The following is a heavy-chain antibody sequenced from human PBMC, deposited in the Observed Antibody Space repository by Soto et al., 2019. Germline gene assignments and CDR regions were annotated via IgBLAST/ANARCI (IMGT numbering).Heavy chain of an antibody. Sequence: GGSLRLSCAASGFTFSSYAMHWVRQAPGKGLEWVAVISYDGSNKYYADSVKGRFTISRDNSKNTLYLQMNSQRTEDTAVYYCARGGSRDGYKNGVYDYWGQGTLVTVSS. CDR2: ISYDGSNK. CDR1: GFTFSSYA. D-gene: IGHD3-3*01. V-gene: IGHV3-30-3*01. J-gene: IGHJ4*02. CDR3: ARGGSRDGYKNGVYDY.